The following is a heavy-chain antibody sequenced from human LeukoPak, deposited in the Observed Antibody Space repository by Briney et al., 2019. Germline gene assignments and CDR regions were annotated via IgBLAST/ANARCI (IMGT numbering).Heavy chain of an antibody. CDR1: GVTISSYS. J-gene: IGHJ3*02. CDR2: ISSSSSYI. Sequence: PGGSLRLSCAASGVTISSYSMNWVRQAPGKGLEWVSSISSSSSYIYYADSVKGRFTISRDNAKNSLYLQMNSLRAEDTAVYYCARDVSTGIAVAPDAFDIWGQGTMVTVSS. CDR3: ARDVSTGIAVAPDAFDI. V-gene: IGHV3-21*01. D-gene: IGHD6-19*01.